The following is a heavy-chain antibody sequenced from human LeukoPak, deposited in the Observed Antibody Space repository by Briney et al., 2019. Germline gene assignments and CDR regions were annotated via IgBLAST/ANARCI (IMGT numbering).Heavy chain of an antibody. J-gene: IGHJ4*02. Sequence: PSETLSLTCTVSGGSISSGGYYWSWIRQPPGKGLEWIGAINDGGSTNYNPSLKNRVTISVDTSKNQFSLKLSSVTAADTAVYYCARGRRDGYVRDDYWGQGTLVTVSS. CDR1: GGSISSGGYY. CDR2: INDGGST. V-gene: IGHV4-39*07. CDR3: ARGRRDGYVRDDY. D-gene: IGHD5-24*01.